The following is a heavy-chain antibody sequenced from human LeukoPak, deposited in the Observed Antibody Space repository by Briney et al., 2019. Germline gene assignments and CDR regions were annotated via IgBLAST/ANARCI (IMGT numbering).Heavy chain of an antibody. CDR3: ARDRGGILDF. CDR2: ISGSGGRT. D-gene: IGHD3-10*01. Sequence: GGSLRLSCAASGFTFGSYAMTWVRQAPGKGLEWVSGISGSGGRTYYADSVKGRFTISRDNAKTSLELQMNSLRVEDTAVYYCARDRGGILDFWGQGTLVTVSS. CDR1: GFTFGSYA. V-gene: IGHV3-23*01. J-gene: IGHJ4*02.